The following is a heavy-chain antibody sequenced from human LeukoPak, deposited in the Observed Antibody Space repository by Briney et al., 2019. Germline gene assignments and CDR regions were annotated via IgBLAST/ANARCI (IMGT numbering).Heavy chain of an antibody. CDR1: GYTFTGYY. CDR3: AREGGFYPPPRHYCMDV. Sequence: ASVKVSCKASGYTFTGYYMHWVRQAPGQGLEWMGWINPNSGGTNYAQKFQGRVTMTRDTSISTAYMELSRLRSDDTAVYYCAREGGFYPPPRHYCMDVWGKGTTVTVPS. CDR2: INPNSGGT. V-gene: IGHV1-2*02. D-gene: IGHD2/OR15-2a*01. J-gene: IGHJ6*03.